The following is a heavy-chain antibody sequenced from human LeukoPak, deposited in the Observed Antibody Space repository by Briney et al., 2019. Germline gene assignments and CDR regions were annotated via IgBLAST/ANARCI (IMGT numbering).Heavy chain of an antibody. Sequence: PSETLSLTCTVSGGSISSSSYYWGWIRQPPGKGLEWIGSIYYSGSTYYNPSLKSRVTISVDTSKNQFSLKLSSVTAADTAVYYCASVKSFSGPYYFDYWGQGTLVTVSS. CDR2: IYYSGST. J-gene: IGHJ4*02. D-gene: IGHD5-12*01. CDR3: ASVKSFSGPYYFDY. CDR1: GGSISSSSYY. V-gene: IGHV4-39*07.